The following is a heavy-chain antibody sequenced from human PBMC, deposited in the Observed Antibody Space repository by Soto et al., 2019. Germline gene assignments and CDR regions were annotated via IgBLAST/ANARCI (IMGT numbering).Heavy chain of an antibody. Sequence: GGSLRLSCAASGFTFSSYGMHCVRQAPGKGLEWVAVISYDGSNKYYADSVKGRFAISRDNSKNTLYLQMNSLRAEDTAVYYCAKSRSSSSRLDYWGQGTLVTVSS. V-gene: IGHV3-30*18. CDR2: ISYDGSNK. D-gene: IGHD6-6*01. J-gene: IGHJ4*02. CDR3: AKSRSSSSRLDY. CDR1: GFTFSSYG.